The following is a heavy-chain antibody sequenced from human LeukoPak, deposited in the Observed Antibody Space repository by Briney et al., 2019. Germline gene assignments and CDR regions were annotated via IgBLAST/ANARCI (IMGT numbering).Heavy chain of an antibody. CDR1: GGSISSGSYH. J-gene: IGHJ4*02. CDR2: IYPSGST. V-gene: IGHV4-61*02. D-gene: IGHD6-19*01. Sequence: PSETLSLTCTVSGGSISSGSYHWSWIRQPAGKALEWIGRIYPSGSTNYDPSLKSRVTISVDTSKSQFSLKLSSVTAADTAVYYCAGHQLRMAGWSDYWGQGTLVTVSS. CDR3: AGHQLRMAGWSDY.